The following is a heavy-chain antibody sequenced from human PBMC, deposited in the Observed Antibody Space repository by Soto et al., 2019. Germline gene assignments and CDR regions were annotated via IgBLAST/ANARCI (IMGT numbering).Heavy chain of an antibody. D-gene: IGHD3-16*01. CDR2: IYHSGST. CDR1: GGSISRGGYS. Sequence: PSEALSLTCAVSGGSISRGGYSWSWIRQPPGKGLEWIGYIYHSGSTYYNPSLKSRVTISVDRSKNQFSLKLSSVTAADTAVYYWARGVGGWGDAFDIWGQGTMVTVSS. J-gene: IGHJ3*02. V-gene: IGHV4-30-2*01. CDR3: ARGVGGWGDAFDI.